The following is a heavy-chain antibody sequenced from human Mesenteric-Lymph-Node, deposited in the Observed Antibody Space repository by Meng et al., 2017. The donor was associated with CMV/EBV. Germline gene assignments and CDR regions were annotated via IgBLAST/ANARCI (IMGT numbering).Heavy chain of an antibody. V-gene: IGHV3-7*03. CDR3: AKVAMAARSSLHYYFGMDV. J-gene: IGHJ6*02. CDR2: INQDGSVK. CDR1: GFTLSSHW. Sequence: GESLKISCAASGFTLSSHWMAWVRQASGKGLEWVANINQDGSVKYYVDSVKGRFTISRNNAQNSLYLQMNSLRAEDTALYYCAKVAMAARSSLHYYFGMDVWGQGTTVTVSS. D-gene: IGHD6-6*01.